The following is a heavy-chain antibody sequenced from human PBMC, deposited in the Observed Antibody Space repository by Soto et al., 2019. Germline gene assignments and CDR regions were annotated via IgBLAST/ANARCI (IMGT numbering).Heavy chain of an antibody. V-gene: IGHV4-34*01. J-gene: IGHJ2*01. CDR1: GGPFSGYY. CDR3: ARGLGYCEL. CDR2: INHSGST. Sequence: QVQLQQWGAGLLKPSETLSLTCAVYGGPFSGYYWSWIRQPPGKGLEWIGEINHSGSTNYSPSLTXRXAXXLDTSPSLLALRLSSVTAADTALYHCARGLGYCELWGRGTLVTVSS.